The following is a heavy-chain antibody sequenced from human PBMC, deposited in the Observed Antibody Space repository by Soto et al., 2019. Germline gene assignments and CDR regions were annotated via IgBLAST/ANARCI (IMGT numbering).Heavy chain of an antibody. CDR2: ISGTGVNT. J-gene: IGHJ5*02. Sequence: GGSLRLSCAASGFTFSSYAMSWVRQAPGKGLEWVSTISGTGVNTYYTDSVKGRFTISRDNSKNTMSLQMNSLRAEDTALYYCAKAYFGVVISWFDPWGQGTLVTVSS. D-gene: IGHD3-3*01. CDR1: GFTFSSYA. V-gene: IGHV3-23*01. CDR3: AKAYFGVVISWFDP.